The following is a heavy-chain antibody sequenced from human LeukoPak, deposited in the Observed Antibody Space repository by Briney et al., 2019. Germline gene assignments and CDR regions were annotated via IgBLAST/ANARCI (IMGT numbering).Heavy chain of an antibody. CDR2: ISAYNGNT. Sequence: ASVKVSCKASGYTFTSYGISWVRQAPGQGLEWMGWISAYNGNTNYAQKLQGRVTMTTDTSTSTAYTELRSLRSDDTAVYYCARDPGSWYEERFDPWGQGTLVTVSS. CDR1: GYTFTSYG. V-gene: IGHV1-18*01. CDR3: ARDPGSWYEERFDP. D-gene: IGHD6-13*01. J-gene: IGHJ5*02.